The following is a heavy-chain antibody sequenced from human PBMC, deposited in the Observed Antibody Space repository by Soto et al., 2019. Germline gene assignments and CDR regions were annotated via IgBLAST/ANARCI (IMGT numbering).Heavy chain of an antibody. V-gene: IGHV4-30-4*01. J-gene: IGHJ4*02. D-gene: IGHD6-13*01. CDR1: GGSISSGDYY. CDR3: ARAPLRAMAAAGTRGGNRFDY. Sequence: PSETLSLTCTVSGGSISSGDYYWSWIRQPPGKGLEWIGYIYYSGSTYYNPSLKSRVTISVDTSKNQFSLKLSSVTAADTAVYYCARAPLRAMAAAGTRGGNRFDYWGQGTLVTVSS. CDR2: IYYSGST.